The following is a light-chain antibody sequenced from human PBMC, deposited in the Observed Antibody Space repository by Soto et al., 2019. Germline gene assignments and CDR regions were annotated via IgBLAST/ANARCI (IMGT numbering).Light chain of an antibody. CDR1: SAPISTTYY. Sequence: QTVVIQESSLSVSPGGTVTLTCGLRSAPISTTYYPAWYQQTPGQAPRTLIYSTNTRSSGVPDRFSGSIRGNKAALTITGAQAEDEAEYHCVLYMGSGANLFGPGTKLIVL. CDR2: STN. CDR3: VLYMGSGANL. V-gene: IGLV8-61*01. J-gene: IGLJ1*01.